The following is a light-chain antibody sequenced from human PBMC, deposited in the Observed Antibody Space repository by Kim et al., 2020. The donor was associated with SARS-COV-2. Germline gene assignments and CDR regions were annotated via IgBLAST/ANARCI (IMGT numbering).Light chain of an antibody. CDR1: RLGRKV. CDR2: YDS. V-gene: IGLV3-21*04. J-gene: IGLJ2*01. CDR3: QVWDSSSDHRVV. Sequence: PGKAAGITWGGKRLGRKVVRWDHHKQGQAHFLVIYYDSDRPSGIPERFSGSNSGNTATLTISRVEAGDEADYYCQVWDSSSDHRVVFGGGTQLTVL.